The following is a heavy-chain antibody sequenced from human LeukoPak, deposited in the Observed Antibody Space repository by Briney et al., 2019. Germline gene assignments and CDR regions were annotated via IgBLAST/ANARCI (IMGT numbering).Heavy chain of an antibody. CDR3: ATADPWVRFPIYYFDY. Sequence: ASVKVSCKASGGTFTSYAISWVRQAPGQGLEWMGGIIPIFGAANYAQKLQGRVTMTTDTSTSTAYMELRSLRSDDTAVYYCATADPWVRFPIYYFDYWGQGTLVTVSS. V-gene: IGHV1-69*05. D-gene: IGHD2-21*01. CDR2: IIPIFGAA. J-gene: IGHJ4*02. CDR1: GGTFTSYA.